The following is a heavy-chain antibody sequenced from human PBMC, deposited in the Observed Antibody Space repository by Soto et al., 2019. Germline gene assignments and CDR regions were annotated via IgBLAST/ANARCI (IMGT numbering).Heavy chain of an antibody. V-gene: IGHV4-39*01. CDR2: FYYSGSP. CDR3: YINGF. J-gene: IGHJ1*01. D-gene: IGHD2-8*01. CDR1: GDSIRSSSHY. Sequence: QVQLQESGPGLVKPSETLSLTCTVSGDSIRSSSHYWAWNRQPPGKGLEWIGGFYYSGSPYYNPSLKSRVTMSVDTSKNQFSLNLNSVTAAATAVYYCYINGFWGQGTLVTVSS.